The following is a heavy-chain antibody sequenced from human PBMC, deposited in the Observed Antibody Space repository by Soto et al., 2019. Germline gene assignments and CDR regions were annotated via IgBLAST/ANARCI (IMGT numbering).Heavy chain of an antibody. CDR2: IWYDGSNK. CDR3: ARDRPPGTGIVVVVAATPSGTLDY. D-gene: IGHD2-15*01. CDR1: GFTFSSYG. J-gene: IGHJ4*02. Sequence: GGSLRLSCAASGFTFSSYGMHWVRQAPGKGLEWVAVIWYDGSNKYYADSVKGRFTISRDNSKNTLYLQMNGLRAEDTAVYYCARDRPPGTGIVVVVAATPSGTLDYWGQGTLVTVSS. V-gene: IGHV3-33*01.